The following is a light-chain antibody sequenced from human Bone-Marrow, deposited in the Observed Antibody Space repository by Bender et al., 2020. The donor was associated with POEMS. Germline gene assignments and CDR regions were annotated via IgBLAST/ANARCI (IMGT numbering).Light chain of an antibody. CDR1: SSDIGDYNP. Sequence: QSALTQPSSASGSPRQSITISCTGTSSDIGDYNPLSWHQLHPGQAPQLMIYGINRRRSGVSNRFSGSKSGATAALTISGLRPEDQASYYCTSYTSTITQFGGGTKLTVL. J-gene: IGLJ3*02. CDR3: TSYTSTITQ. CDR2: GIN. V-gene: IGLV2-14*01.